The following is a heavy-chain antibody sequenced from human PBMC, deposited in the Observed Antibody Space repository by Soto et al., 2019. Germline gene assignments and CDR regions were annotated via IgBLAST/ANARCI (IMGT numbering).Heavy chain of an antibody. CDR2: IKSKTDGGTT. CDR3: TTDRREGIVVVLYY. J-gene: IGHJ4*02. V-gene: IGHV3-15*07. Sequence: EVQLVESGGGLVKPGGSLRLSCAASGFTFSNAWMNWVRQAPGKGLEWVGRIKSKTDGGTTDYAAPVKGRFTISRDDSKNTLYLQMNSLKTEDTAVYYCTTDRREGIVVVLYYWGQGTLVTVSS. CDR1: GFTFSNAW. D-gene: IGHD2-2*01.